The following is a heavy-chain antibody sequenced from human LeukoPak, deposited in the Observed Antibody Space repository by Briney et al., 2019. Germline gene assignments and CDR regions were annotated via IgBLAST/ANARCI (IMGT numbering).Heavy chain of an antibody. CDR1: GFTVSSKY. J-gene: IGHJ5*02. CDR2: IYSGGST. D-gene: IGHD3-3*01. CDR3: AREHAGAYDFWSGYYIAPNWFDP. Sequence: GGSLRLSCAASGFTVSSKYMSWVRQAPGKGLEWVSVIYSGGSTYYADSVKGRFTISRDNSKNTLYLQMNSLRAEDTAVYYCAREHAGAYDFWSGYYIAPNWFDPWGQGTLVTVSS. V-gene: IGHV3-53*01.